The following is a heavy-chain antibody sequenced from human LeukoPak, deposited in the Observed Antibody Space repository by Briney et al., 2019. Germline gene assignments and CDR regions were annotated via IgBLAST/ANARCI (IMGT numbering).Heavy chain of an antibody. CDR1: RYTFTSYG. J-gene: IGHJ5*02. CDR2: ISAYNGNT. D-gene: IGHD3-3*01. CDR3: ARPYYDFWSGLGGHWFDP. V-gene: IGHV1-18*01. Sequence: ASVKVSCKASRYTFTSYGISWVRQAPGQGLEWMGWISAYNGNTNYAQKLQGRVTMTTDTSTSTAYMELRSLRSDDTAVYYCARPYYDFWSGLGGHWFDPWGQGTLVTVSS.